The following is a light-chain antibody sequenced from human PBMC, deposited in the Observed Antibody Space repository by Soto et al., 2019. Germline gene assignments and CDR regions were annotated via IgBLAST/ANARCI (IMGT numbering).Light chain of an antibody. CDR2: AAS. J-gene: IGKJ1*01. Sequence: DIPMTQSPTSLSASVGDRVTISCRASQTINIYLNWYQQKPGKAPKLLIYAASILQSGVPSRCSGSRSGTDFTIPTTSLQPEDFAIYYYPQCHSTPRTFGPGTKVEI. V-gene: IGKV1-39*01. CDR1: QTINIY. CDR3: PQCHSTPRT.